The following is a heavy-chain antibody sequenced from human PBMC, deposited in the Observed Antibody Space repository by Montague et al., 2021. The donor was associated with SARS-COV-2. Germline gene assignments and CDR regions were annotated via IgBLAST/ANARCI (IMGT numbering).Heavy chain of an antibody. CDR3: VKIRAYYFDY. CDR1: GFRFEDHA. Sequence: SLRFSCAASGFRFEDHAMHWVRQAPGKGLEWVSSISWNSGYLDYAESVKGRFTISRDNAKNSLYLEMDSLRVEDTALYYCVKIRAYYFDYWGQGTLVTVSS. CDR2: ISWNSGYL. J-gene: IGHJ4*02. V-gene: IGHV3-9*01.